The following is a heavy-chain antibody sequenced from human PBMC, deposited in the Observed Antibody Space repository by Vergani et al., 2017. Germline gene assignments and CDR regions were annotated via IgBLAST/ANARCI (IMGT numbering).Heavy chain of an antibody. Sequence: QVQLVQSGAEVKKPGSSVKVSCKASGGTFSSYAISWVRQAPGQGLEWMGGIIPIFGTATYAQKFQGRVTITADESTSTAYMGLSSLRSEDTAVYYCARALSGAGRGNNWFDPWGQGTLVTVSS. D-gene: IGHD1-26*01. J-gene: IGHJ5*02. CDR2: IIPIFGTA. V-gene: IGHV1-69*12. CDR1: GGTFSSYA. CDR3: ARALSGAGRGNNWFDP.